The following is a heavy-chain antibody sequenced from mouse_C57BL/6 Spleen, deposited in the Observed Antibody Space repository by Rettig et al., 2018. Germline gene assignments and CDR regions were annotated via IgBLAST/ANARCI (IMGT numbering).Heavy chain of an antibody. J-gene: IGHJ4*01. Sequence: IGAIYPGNGDTSYNQKFKGKATLTVDKSSSTAYMQLSSLTSEDSAVYFCARGGDYWGQGTSVTVSS. CDR3: ARGGDY. CDR2: IYPGNGDT. V-gene: IGHV1-12*01.